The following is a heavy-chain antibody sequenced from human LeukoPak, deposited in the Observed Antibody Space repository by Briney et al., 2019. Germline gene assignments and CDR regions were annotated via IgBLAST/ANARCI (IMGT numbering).Heavy chain of an antibody. CDR3: ARAAHFYSNAFDI. J-gene: IGHJ3*02. Sequence: GRSLRLSCAAPGVTFSNYAMHWVRQSPGKGLEWVAVISYDGSNKYYADSVKGRFTISRDNSKNTLFPEMNSLRAEDTAVYYCARAAHFYSNAFDIWGLGTMVTVSS. V-gene: IGHV3-30*03. CDR1: GVTFSNYA. D-gene: IGHD6-13*01. CDR2: ISYDGSNK.